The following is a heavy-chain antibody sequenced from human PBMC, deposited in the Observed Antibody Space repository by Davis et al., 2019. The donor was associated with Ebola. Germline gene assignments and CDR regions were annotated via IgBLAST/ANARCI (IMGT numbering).Heavy chain of an antibody. J-gene: IGHJ5*02. Sequence: ASVKVSCKASGYTFTSYAMHWVRQAPGQRLEWMGWINAGNGNTKYSQKFQGRVTITRDTSASTAYMELSSLRSEDTAVYYCAREASSGWNWFDPWGQGTLVTVSS. V-gene: IGHV1-3*01. CDR2: INAGNGNT. CDR1: GYTFTSYA. D-gene: IGHD6-19*01. CDR3: AREASSGWNWFDP.